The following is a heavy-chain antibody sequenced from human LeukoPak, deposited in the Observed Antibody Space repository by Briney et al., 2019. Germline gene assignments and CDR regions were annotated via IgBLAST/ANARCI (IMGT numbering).Heavy chain of an antibody. Sequence: PGGSLRLSCAASEFTFSSYAMTWVRQAPGKGLEWVSAISGSGGSTYYADSVKGRFTISRDNSKNTLYLQMKSLRAEDTAVYHCVKEGDYDSSGYDYFDYWGQGTLVTVSS. D-gene: IGHD3-22*01. CDR1: EFTFSSYA. J-gene: IGHJ4*02. CDR2: ISGSGGST. V-gene: IGHV3-23*01. CDR3: VKEGDYDSSGYDYFDY.